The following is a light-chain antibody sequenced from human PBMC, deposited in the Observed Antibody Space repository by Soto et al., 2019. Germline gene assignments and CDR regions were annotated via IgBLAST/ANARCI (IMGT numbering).Light chain of an antibody. J-gene: IGKJ1*01. CDR2: GAS. CDR3: KQDNNWPQWT. CDR1: QSVSNS. V-gene: IGKV3-15*01. Sequence: DIVMTQSPAALSVSPGERATLSCRASQSVSNSLAWYQQKPGQAPRLLIYGASTRATGIPARFSGSGSGTELTLTISSLQSEDFAVYHRKQDNNWPQWTFGRWPNV.